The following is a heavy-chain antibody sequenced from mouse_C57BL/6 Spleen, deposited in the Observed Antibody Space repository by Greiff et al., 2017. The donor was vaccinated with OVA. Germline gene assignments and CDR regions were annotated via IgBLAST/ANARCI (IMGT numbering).Heavy chain of an antibody. J-gene: IGHJ1*03. V-gene: IGHV1-26*01. CDR3: ARGLITTVVATPNWYFDV. Sequence: VQLQQSGPELVKPGASVKISCKASGYTFTDYYMNWVKQSHGKSLEWIGDINPNNGGTSYNQKFKGKATLTVDKSSSTAYMELRSLTSEDSAVYYCARGLITTVVATPNWYFDVWGTGTTVTVSS. CDR2: INPNNGGT. CDR1: GYTFTDYY. D-gene: IGHD1-1*01.